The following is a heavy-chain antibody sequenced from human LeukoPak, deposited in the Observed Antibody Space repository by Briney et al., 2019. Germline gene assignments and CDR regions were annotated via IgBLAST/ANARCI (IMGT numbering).Heavy chain of an antibody. CDR1: GYSISSSNW. CDR2: IYYSGSI. V-gene: IGHV4-28*05. D-gene: IGHD1-20*01. Sequence: PSETLSLTCAVSGYSISSSNWWGWIRPPPGKGLEWIGYIYYSGSIYYNPSLKSRVTMSVDTSKNQFSLKLSSVTAVDTAVYYCARRVTGTTGGNWFDPWGQGTLVTVSS. CDR3: ARRVTGTTGGNWFDP. J-gene: IGHJ5*02.